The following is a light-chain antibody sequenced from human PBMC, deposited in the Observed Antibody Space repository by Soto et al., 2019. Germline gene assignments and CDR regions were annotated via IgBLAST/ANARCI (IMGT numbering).Light chain of an antibody. Sequence: EIVLTQSPDTLSLSPGERATLSCRASQSVPGNYLAWLQQKPGQAPRVLIYGVSMRVTGIPDRFSGSGSGTDFTLTISRLEPEDFAVYFCQQYTSPPWTLGQGTKVETK. V-gene: IGKV3-20*01. CDR2: GVS. J-gene: IGKJ1*01. CDR3: QQYTSPPWT. CDR1: QSVPGNY.